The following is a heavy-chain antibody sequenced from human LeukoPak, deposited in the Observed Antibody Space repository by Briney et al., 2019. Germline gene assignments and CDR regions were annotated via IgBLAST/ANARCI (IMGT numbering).Heavy chain of an antibody. CDR1: GGSISSGGYH. D-gene: IGHD6-13*01. CDR2: IYYSGST. CDR3: ARFEVAAAFDY. J-gene: IGHJ4*02. V-gene: IGHV4-31*03. Sequence: PSQTLSLTCTVSGGSISSGGYHWSWIRQHPGKGLEWIGYIYYSGSTYYNPSLKSRVTISVDTSKNQFSLKLSSVTAADTAVYYCARFEVAAAFDYWGQGTLVTVSS.